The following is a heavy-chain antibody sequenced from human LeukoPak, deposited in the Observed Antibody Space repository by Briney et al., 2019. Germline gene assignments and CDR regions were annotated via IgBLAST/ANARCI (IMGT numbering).Heavy chain of an antibody. J-gene: IGHJ4*02. CDR3: AKDSGSQNTAFDY. CDR1: GFTFDDYA. D-gene: IGHD1-26*01. Sequence: GRSLRLSCAASGFTFDDYAMHWVRQAPGKGMEWVSGISWNSGSISYADSVKGLFTISRDNAKNSLYLQMNSLRAEDTALYYCAKDSGSQNTAFDYWGQGTLVTVSS. V-gene: IGHV3-9*01. CDR2: ISWNSGSI.